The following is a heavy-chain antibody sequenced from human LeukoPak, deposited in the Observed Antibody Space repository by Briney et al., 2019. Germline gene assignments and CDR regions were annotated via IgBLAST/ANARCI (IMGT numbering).Heavy chain of an antibody. D-gene: IGHD2-8*01. CDR3: AKVGVLMVYAGHFDY. CDR1: GFTFSTYA. CDR2: ISGSGGST. Sequence: PGGSLRLSCAASGFTFSTYAMSWVRQAPGKGLEWVSVISGSGGSTYYADSVKGRFTISRDNSKNTLYLQMNSLRAEDTAVYYCAKVGVLMVYAGHFDYWGQGTLVTVSS. V-gene: IGHV3-23*01. J-gene: IGHJ4*02.